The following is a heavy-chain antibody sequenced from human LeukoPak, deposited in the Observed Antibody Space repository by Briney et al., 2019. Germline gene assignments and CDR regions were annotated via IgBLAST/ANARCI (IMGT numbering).Heavy chain of an antibody. CDR1: LFTFRSYA. D-gene: IGHD1-14*01. Sequence: GGTLRLSCVASLFTFRSYAMSWVRQAPGKGLEWVSAISGSGEYTYYAGSVRGRFTISRDNSKNTLYLQMNSLRAEDTAVYYCPSQPGVEGDQVFFQHWGQGTLVTVSS. J-gene: IGHJ1*01. CDR2: ISGSGEYT. V-gene: IGHV3-23*01. CDR3: PSQPGVEGDQVFFQH.